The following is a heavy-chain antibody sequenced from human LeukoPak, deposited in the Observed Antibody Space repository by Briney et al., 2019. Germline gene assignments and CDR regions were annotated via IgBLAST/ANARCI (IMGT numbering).Heavy chain of an antibody. CDR2: INPNSGGT. V-gene: IGHV1-2*02. D-gene: IGHD2-2*01. CDR1: GYTFTGYY. CDR3: ARPYPRTPDAFDI. Sequence: ASVKVSCKASGYTFTGYYMHWVLQAPGQGLEWMGWINPNSGGTNYAQKFQGRVTMTRDTSISTAYMELGRLRSDDTAVYYCARPYPRTPDAFDIWGQGTMVTVSS. J-gene: IGHJ3*02.